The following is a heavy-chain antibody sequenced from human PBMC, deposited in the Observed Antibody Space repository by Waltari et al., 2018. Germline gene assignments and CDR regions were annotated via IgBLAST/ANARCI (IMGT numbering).Heavy chain of an antibody. CDR1: GITCSRYG. V-gene: IGHV3-74*01. J-gene: IGHJ4*02. Sequence: EVQLVESGGGLVQHGGSLSLSCAASGITCSRYGMPWVRQAPRQGLVWVSRINSDGSSTSYADSVKGRFTISRDNAKNTLYLQMNSLRAEDTAVYYCATCYYYDSSGNYYVSDYWGQGTLVTVSS. D-gene: IGHD3-22*01. CDR3: ATCYYYDSSGNYYVSDY. CDR2: INSDGSST.